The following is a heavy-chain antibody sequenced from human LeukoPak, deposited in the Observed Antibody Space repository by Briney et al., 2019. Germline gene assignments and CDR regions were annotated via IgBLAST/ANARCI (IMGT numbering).Heavy chain of an antibody. J-gene: IGHJ3*02. CDR1: GFTFSGYW. D-gene: IGHD1-26*01. Sequence: GGSLRLSCAASGFTFSGYWMYWVRQAPGKGLVWVSRINSDGTSTNYADSVKGRFTISRDNAKDTLYLQMNSLRTEDTAVYYCAEDLVGPYIWGQGTMVTVSS. CDR3: AEDLVGPYI. CDR2: INSDGTST. V-gene: IGHV3-74*01.